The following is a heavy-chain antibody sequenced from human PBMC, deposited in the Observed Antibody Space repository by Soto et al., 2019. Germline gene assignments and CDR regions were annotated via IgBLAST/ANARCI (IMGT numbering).Heavy chain of an antibody. Sequence: EVQLVESGGGLVQPGGSLRLSCAASGFTFRNYEMNWVRQAPGKGLEWISYISNGASSIEYADSVKGRFNVSRDNAKNLLYLQMTSLRVEDTAVYFCGRVSSASGTFGWLDPWGQGTLVTVSS. D-gene: IGHD3-10*01. CDR3: GRVSSASGTFGWLDP. V-gene: IGHV3-48*03. J-gene: IGHJ5*02. CDR2: ISNGASSI. CDR1: GFTFRNYE.